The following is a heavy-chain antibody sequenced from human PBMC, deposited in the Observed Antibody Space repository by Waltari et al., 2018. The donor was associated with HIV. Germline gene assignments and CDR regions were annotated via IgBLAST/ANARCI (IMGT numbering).Heavy chain of an antibody. CDR2: IYYSGST. V-gene: IGHV4-59*01. D-gene: IGHD3-10*01. J-gene: IGHJ5*02. CDR1: GASISNYY. Sequence: VQLQESGPGLVKPSETLSLTCTVSGASISNYYWSWIRQPPGKGLELIGYIYYSGSTNYNPSLKSRVTISVHTSKNQFSLNLSSVTAADTAVYYCARQTQAYGSGSYSPDNWFDPWGQGTLVTVSS. CDR3: ARQTQAYGSGSYSPDNWFDP.